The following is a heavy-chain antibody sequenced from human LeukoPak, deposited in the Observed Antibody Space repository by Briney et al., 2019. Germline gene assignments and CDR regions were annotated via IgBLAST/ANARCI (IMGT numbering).Heavy chain of an antibody. CDR2: ISSSSSYI. V-gene: IGHV3-21*05. CDR3: ARVGNSGSY. Sequence: GGSLRLSCAASGFTFSSYEMNWVRQAPGKGLEWVSYISSSSSYIYYADSVKGRFTISRDNAKNSLYLQMNSLRAEDTAVYYCARVGNSGSYLGQGTLVTVSS. J-gene: IGHJ4*02. CDR1: GFTFSSYE. D-gene: IGHD1-26*01.